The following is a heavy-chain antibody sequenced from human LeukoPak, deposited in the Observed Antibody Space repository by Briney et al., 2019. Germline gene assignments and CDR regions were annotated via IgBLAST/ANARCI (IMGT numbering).Heavy chain of an antibody. CDR1: GFTFSSYG. V-gene: IGHV3-23*01. CDR3: IRGLIQHREFDF. D-gene: IGHD3-10*01. Sequence: PGGSLRLSCAASGFTFSSYGMSWVRQAPGKGLEWVSAISGSGGSTYYADSVKGRFTISRDNSKNTLYLQMNSLRAEDTAVYSMIRGLIQHREFDFWGRGTLVTVSS. CDR2: ISGSGGST. J-gene: IGHJ4*02.